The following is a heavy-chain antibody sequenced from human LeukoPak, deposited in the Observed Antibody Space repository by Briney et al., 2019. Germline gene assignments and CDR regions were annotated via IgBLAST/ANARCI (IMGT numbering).Heavy chain of an antibody. D-gene: IGHD3-22*01. CDR3: ARDADSSGYHFDY. CDR2: IYYSGTT. V-gene: IGHV4-59*12. J-gene: IGHJ4*03. Sequence: SETLSLTCTVSGGSLSGYYWSWIRQPPGKGLEWIGYIYYSGTTNYYPSLKSRVTISVDTSKNQFSLKLSSVTAADTAVYYCARDADSSGYHFDYWGHRTLVTVSS. CDR1: GGSLSGYY.